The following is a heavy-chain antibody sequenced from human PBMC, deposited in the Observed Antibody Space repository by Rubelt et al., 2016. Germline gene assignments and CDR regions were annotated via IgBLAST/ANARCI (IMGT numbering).Heavy chain of an antibody. V-gene: IGHV4-34*01. J-gene: IGHJ4*02. CDR2: INHSGST. CDR1: GGSFSAYY. Sequence: QVQLQQWGAGLLKPSETLSLTCPVYGGSFSAYYWSWIRQPPGKWLEWIGEINHSGSTTYNPSLKSRVTISVDTSKNQFSLRRALGAAAETAGYSCAADLLGAAGTGDSGQGTLVTVSS. D-gene: IGHD6-13*01. CDR3: AADLLGAAGTGD.